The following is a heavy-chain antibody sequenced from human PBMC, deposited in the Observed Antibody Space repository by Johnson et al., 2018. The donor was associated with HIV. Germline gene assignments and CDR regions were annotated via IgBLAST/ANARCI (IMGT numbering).Heavy chain of an antibody. Sequence: VQLVESGGGLVQPGGSLRLSCAASGFTFSSYAMSWVRQGPGKGLEWVAVISYDGSNKYYADSVRGRFTISRDNSRNTLSLQMYSLTSEDTATYYCVRGSLTDDSFPDWGQGTMVLVSS. CDR3: VRGSLTDDSFPD. J-gene: IGHJ3*01. CDR1: GFTFSSYA. V-gene: IGHV3-30-3*01. CDR2: ISYDGSNK. D-gene: IGHD3-16*01.